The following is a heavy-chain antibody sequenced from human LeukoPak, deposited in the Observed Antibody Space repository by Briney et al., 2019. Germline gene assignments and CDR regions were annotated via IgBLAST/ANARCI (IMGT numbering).Heavy chain of an antibody. CDR2: ISGSGGST. CDR1: GFTFSNYG. Sequence: GGSLRLSCGASGFTFSNYGMSWVRQAPGKGLEWVSGISGSGGSTYYADSVKGRFTISRDNSKNTLYLQRNSLRAEDTAVYYCAKSGLSRFDYWGQGTLVTISS. J-gene: IGHJ4*02. V-gene: IGHV3-23*01. CDR3: AKSGLSRFDY. D-gene: IGHD4/OR15-4a*01.